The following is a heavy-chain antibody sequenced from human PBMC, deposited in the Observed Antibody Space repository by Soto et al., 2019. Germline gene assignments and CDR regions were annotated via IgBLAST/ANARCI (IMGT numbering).Heavy chain of an antibody. D-gene: IGHD3-3*01. CDR2: VYYTGPT. J-gene: IGHJ5*02. CDR3: SRRSFGEVPYWFDP. Sequence: QVQLQESGPGLVKPSETLSLTCTVSGGFVSSASDFWSWIRQPPGKEMEFIAYVYYTGPTKYSPALKSRASISLDTTTNKFSLHLSSGTTADKAIYYCSRRSFGEVPYWFDPWGQGILVTVS. CDR1: GGFVSSASDF. V-gene: IGHV4-61*01.